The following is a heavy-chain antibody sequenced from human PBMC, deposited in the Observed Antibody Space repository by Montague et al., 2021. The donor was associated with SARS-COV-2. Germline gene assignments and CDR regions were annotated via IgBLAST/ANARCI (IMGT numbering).Heavy chain of an antibody. Sequence: SETLSLTCAGDGDSCSGCYWGWIGQPPGRSLVTMGQGLQTGATIYKPSLKSRVTISEDTSKNQFSLKMTSVTAADTAVYYCARGGHQLRFGLDVWGQGTTVTVSS. V-gene: IGHV4-34*01. CDR2: GLQTGAT. CDR1: GDSCSGCY. CDR3: ARGGHQLRFGLDV. J-gene: IGHJ6*02. D-gene: IGHD3-16*01.